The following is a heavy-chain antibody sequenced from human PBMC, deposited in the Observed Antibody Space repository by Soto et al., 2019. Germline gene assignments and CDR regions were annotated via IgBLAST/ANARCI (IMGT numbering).Heavy chain of an antibody. Sequence: VQLVESGGGVVQPGRSLRLSCAASGFTFSSYGMHWVRQAPGKGLEWVAVISYDGSNKYYADSVKGRFTISRDNSKNTLYLQMNSLRAEDTAVYYCAKVGGYCSGGSCYGGDAFDIWGQGTMVTVSS. CDR3: AKVGGYCSGGSCYGGDAFDI. D-gene: IGHD2-15*01. CDR2: ISYDGSNK. J-gene: IGHJ3*02. CDR1: GFTFSSYG. V-gene: IGHV3-30*18.